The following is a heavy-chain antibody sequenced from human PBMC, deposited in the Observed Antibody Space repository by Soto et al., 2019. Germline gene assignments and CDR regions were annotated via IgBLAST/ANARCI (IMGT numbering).Heavy chain of an antibody. CDR3: ARSIAVDGNARDYYYGMDV. Sequence: QVQLVQSGAEVKKPGASVKVSCKASGYTFTSHGISWVRQAPGQGLEWMGWISADNGNTNYVEKLQGRVTMTTDTTTSTAYMEVKTLGSDDTAVYYCARSIAVDGNARDYYYGMDVWGQGTTVTVSS. V-gene: IGHV1-18*04. D-gene: IGHD6-13*01. CDR1: GYTFTSHG. J-gene: IGHJ6*02. CDR2: ISADNGNT.